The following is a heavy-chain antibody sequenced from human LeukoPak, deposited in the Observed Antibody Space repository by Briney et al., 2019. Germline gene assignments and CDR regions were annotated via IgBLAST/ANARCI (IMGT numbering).Heavy chain of an antibody. V-gene: IGHV3-30*04. D-gene: IGHD3-10*01. CDR1: GFTFSRHA. CDR2: ISYDGSDE. Sequence: PGGSLRLSCAASGFTFSRHAMHWVRQSPGKGLEWVAIISYDGSDEYIADSVKGRFSISRDNSRNTLDLQMNSLTTEDTALYYCARATGYYGSGSYLPLYYFYGMDVWGKGTAVIVSS. CDR3: ARATGYYGSGSYLPLYYFYGMDV. J-gene: IGHJ6*04.